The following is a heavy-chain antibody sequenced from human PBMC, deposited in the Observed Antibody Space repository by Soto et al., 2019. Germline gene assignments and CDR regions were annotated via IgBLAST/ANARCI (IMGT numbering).Heavy chain of an antibody. D-gene: IGHD1-26*01. J-gene: IGHJ4*02. CDR1: GFTFSSYA. CDR2: IWYDGSNR. V-gene: IGHV3-33*08. CDR3: ARESESYSNDY. Sequence: GGSLRLSCAAPGFTFSSYAMSWVRQAPGKGLEWVSAIWYDGSNRYYADSVKGRFTISRDNSKNTLYLQMNSLRVEDTAVYYCARESESYSNDYWGQGTLVTVSS.